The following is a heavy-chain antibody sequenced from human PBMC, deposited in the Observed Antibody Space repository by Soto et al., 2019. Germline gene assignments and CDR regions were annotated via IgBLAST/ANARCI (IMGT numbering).Heavy chain of an antibody. V-gene: IGHV4-59*01. CDR2: IYYSGSN. CDR1: GGSISSYY. J-gene: IGHJ4*01. CDR3: ARAPPSAAFDY. Sequence: SETLSLTCTVSGGSISSYYWSWIRQPPGKGLEWIGYIYYSGSNNYNPSLKSRVTISVDTSKNQFSLKLSSVTAADTAVYYCARAPPSAAFDYWAHGTPVTVSS.